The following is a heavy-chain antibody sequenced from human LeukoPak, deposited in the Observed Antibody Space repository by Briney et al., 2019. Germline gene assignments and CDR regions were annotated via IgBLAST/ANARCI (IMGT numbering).Heavy chain of an antibody. CDR3: ARDRY. J-gene: IGHJ4*02. V-gene: IGHV3-53*01. CDR2: FYVGGAT. CDR1: GFTFSSYA. Sequence: GGSLRLSCAASGFTFSSYAMSWVRQAPGTGLERVSVFYVGGATYYADSVKGRFTISRDNAKNSLYLQMNSLRAEDTAAYFCARDRYWGQGALVTVSS.